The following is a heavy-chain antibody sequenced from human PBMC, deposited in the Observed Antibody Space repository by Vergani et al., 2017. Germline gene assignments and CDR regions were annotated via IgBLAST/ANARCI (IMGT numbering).Heavy chain of an antibody. D-gene: IGHD3-22*01. J-gene: IGHJ4*02. V-gene: IGHV3-48*03. Sequence: EVQLVESGGGVVRPGGSLRLSCAASGFTFSSYEMNWVRQAPGKGLEWVSYISSSSSTIYYADSVKGRFTISRDNAKNSLYLQMNSLRDEDTAVYYCARALYYYDSSGYYLDYWGQGTLVTVSS. CDR1: GFTFSSYE. CDR3: ARALYYYDSSGYYLDY. CDR2: ISSSSSTI.